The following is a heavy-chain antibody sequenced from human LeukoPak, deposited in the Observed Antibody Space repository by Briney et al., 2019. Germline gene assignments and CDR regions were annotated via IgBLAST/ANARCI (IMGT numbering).Heavy chain of an antibody. CDR2: MNPNSGNT. J-gene: IGHJ6*03. CDR1: GYTFTSYD. V-gene: IGHV1-8*03. D-gene: IGHD1-7*01. Sequence: ASVKVSCKASGYTFTSYDINWVRQATGQGLEWMGWMNPNSGNTGYAQKFQGRVTITRNTSISTAYMELSSLRSEDTAVYYCARGDNWNYYAGYYYYYMDVWGKGTTVTVSS. CDR3: ARGDNWNYYAGYYYYYMDV.